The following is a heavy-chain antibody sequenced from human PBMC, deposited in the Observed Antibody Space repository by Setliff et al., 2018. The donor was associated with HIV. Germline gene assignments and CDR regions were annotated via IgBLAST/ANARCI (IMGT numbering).Heavy chain of an antibody. CDR2: LYNNGVT. J-gene: IGHJ3*01. CDR1: GVSITSNRYY. Sequence: PSETLSLTCTVSGVSITSNRYYWGWIRQPPGKGLEWIGSLYNNGVTYYNPSLRSRVTIFVDMSKNQYSLKLTSVTAADTAMYYCANAPYPRGAFDVWGQGTVVTVSS. CDR3: ANAPYPRGAFDV. V-gene: IGHV4-39*01. D-gene: IGHD3-10*01.